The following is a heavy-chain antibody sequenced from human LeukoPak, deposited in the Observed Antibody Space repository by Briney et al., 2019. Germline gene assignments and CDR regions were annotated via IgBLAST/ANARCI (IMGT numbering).Heavy chain of an antibody. CDR2: IYYSGST. V-gene: IGHV4-39*07. CDR1: DGSISSSSYY. J-gene: IGHJ4*02. Sequence: SETLSLTCTVSDGSISSSSYYWGWIRQPPGKGLEWIGSIYYSGSTYYNPSLKSRVTMSVDTSKNQFSLKLSSVGAADTAVYYCVRDRSRPNPFFDSWGQGTLVTVSS. D-gene: IGHD6-13*01. CDR3: VRDRSRPNPFFDS.